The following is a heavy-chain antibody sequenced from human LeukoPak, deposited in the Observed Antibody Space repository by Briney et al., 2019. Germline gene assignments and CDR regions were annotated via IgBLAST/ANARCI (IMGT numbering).Heavy chain of an antibody. J-gene: IGHJ4*02. CDR1: GGSISSYY. V-gene: IGHV4-59*01. CDR2: IYYSGNT. Sequence: SETLSLTCTVSGGSISSYYWSWIRQPPGKGLVWIGYIYYSGNTNYNPSLKSRVTISVDTSKSQFSLKLSSVTAADTAVYYCARVYTAMAADYWGQGTLVTVSS. CDR3: ARVYTAMAADY. D-gene: IGHD5-18*01.